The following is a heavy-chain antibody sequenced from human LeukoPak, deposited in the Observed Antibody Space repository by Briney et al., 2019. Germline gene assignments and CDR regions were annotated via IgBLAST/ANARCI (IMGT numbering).Heavy chain of an antibody. CDR1: GGTFSSYA. Sequence: ASVKVSCKASGGTFSSYAINWVRQATGQGLEWMGWMSPNSGNTGYAQKFQGRVTITRNTSISTAYMELSSLRSEDTAVYYCARGVQSSSWIDYWGQGTLVTVSS. CDR3: ARGVQSSSWIDY. J-gene: IGHJ4*02. CDR2: MSPNSGNT. V-gene: IGHV1-8*03. D-gene: IGHD6-13*01.